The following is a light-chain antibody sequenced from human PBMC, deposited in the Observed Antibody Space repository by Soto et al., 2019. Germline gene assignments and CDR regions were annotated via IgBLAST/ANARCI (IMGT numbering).Light chain of an antibody. CDR3: QQYSTYWT. V-gene: IGKV1-5*03. CDR2: TAS. J-gene: IGKJ1*01. CDR1: QSISSW. Sequence: DIQMTQSPSTLSASVGDRVTITCRARQSISSWLAWYQQKPWKAPRLLLYTASTLESGVPSRFSGSGSGTDFTIAINSLQTDDFATYYCQQYSTYWTFGQGTRVEIK.